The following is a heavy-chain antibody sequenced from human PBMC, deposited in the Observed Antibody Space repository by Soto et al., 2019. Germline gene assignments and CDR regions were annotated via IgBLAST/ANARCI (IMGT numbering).Heavy chain of an antibody. CDR2: TYYRSKWYN. Sequence: KQSQTLSLTCAISGDSVSSNSAAWNWIRQSPSRGLEWLGRTYYRSKWYNDYAASVKSRITINPDTSKNQFSLLLNSVTPEDTAVYYCARDRYCSGGSCFSYWYFDLWGRGTLVTVSS. J-gene: IGHJ2*01. V-gene: IGHV6-1*01. CDR1: GDSVSSNSAA. CDR3: ARDRYCSGGSCFSYWYFDL. D-gene: IGHD2-15*01.